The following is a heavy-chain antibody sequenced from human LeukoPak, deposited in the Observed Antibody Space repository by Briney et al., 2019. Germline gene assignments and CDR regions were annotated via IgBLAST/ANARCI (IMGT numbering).Heavy chain of an antibody. CDR1: GGTFSSYA. J-gene: IGHJ4*02. CDR2: IIPIFGTA. D-gene: IGHD3-22*01. V-gene: IGHV1-69*05. Sequence: SVKVSCKASGGTFSSYAISWVRQAPGQGLEWMGRIIPIFGTANYAQKFQGRVTITTDESTSTAFMELSSLRSEDTAVYYCARDPYYYDSSGYYRDWGQGTLVTVSS. CDR3: ARDPYYYDSSGYYRD.